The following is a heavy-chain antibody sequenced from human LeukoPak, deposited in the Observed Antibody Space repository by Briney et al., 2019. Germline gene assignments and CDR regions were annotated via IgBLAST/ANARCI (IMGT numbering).Heavy chain of an antibody. Sequence: GGSLRLSCAASGFTLIRYGMDGVRQAPGKGLEWVAVISYDGSNKYYADSVKGRFTISRDNSKNTLYLQMNSLRAEDTAVYYCSKYPGSSRHWYFDHWGRGTLVTVSS. D-gene: IGHD6-13*01. CDR3: SKYPGSSRHWYFDH. J-gene: IGHJ2*01. CDR2: ISYDGSNK. V-gene: IGHV3-30*18. CDR1: GFTLIRYG.